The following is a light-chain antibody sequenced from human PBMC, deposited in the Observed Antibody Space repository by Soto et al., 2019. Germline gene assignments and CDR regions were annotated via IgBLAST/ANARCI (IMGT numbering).Light chain of an antibody. Sequence: EIVMTQSPGTLSVSPGERATLSCRASRSVGSNLAWYQQKPGQAPRLLIYGASTRATGLPARFRGSGSGTEFTLTISSLQSEDFAVYSCQQYSNWPRTFGNGTKV. CDR1: RSVGSN. J-gene: IGKJ1*01. CDR3: QQYSNWPRT. CDR2: GAS. V-gene: IGKV3-15*01.